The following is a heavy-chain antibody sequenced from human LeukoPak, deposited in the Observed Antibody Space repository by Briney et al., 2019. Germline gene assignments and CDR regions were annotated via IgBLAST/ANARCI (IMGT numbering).Heavy chain of an antibody. V-gene: IGHV3-23*01. CDR1: GFTFTTYD. Sequence: GGSLRLSCAASGFTFTTYDIKWVRPAPGKGLVWVSGISGGGDKAYYEDSVNGRVNISRDNANNTVSLQMSSLRAEDTALYYCAKDPALASRGGCFDVWGRGTRVAVSS. CDR3: AKDPALASRGGCFDV. D-gene: IGHD6-19*01. CDR2: ISGGGDKA. J-gene: IGHJ3*01.